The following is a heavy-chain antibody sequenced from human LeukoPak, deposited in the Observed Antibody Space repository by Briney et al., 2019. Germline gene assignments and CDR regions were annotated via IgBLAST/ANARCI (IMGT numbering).Heavy chain of an antibody. CDR3: ARVAHRLSLDLDY. CDR1: GGSVSSGGYS. Sequence: SETLSLTCAVSGGSVSSGGYSWSWIRQPPGKGLEWIGYIYHSGSTYYNPSLKSRVTISVDRSKNQFSLKLSSVTAADTAVYYCARVAHRLSLDLDYWGQGTLVTVSS. J-gene: IGHJ4*02. D-gene: IGHD2/OR15-2a*01. CDR2: IYHSGST. V-gene: IGHV4-30-2*01.